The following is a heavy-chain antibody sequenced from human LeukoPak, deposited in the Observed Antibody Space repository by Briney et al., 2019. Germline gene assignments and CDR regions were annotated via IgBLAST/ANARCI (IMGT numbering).Heavy chain of an antibody. CDR2: IKQDGSEK. Sequence: PGGSLRLSCAASGFTFSSYWMSWVRQAPGKGLEWVANIKQDGSEKFYVDSVKGRFTISRDNAKSSLYLQTSSLRAEDTAVYYCARVVGYSSSWYADYWGQGTLVTVSS. D-gene: IGHD6-13*01. J-gene: IGHJ4*02. V-gene: IGHV3-7*01. CDR1: GFTFSSYW. CDR3: ARVVGYSSSWYADY.